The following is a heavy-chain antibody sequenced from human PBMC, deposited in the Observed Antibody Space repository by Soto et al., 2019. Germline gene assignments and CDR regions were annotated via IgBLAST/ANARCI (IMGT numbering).Heavy chain of an antibody. Sequence: QVQLVQSGAEVKKPGSSVQVSCKASGGTFSSYAISWVRQAPGQGLEWMGGIIPIFGTANYAQKFQGRVTITADESTSTAYMERSSLRSEDTAVYYCAREGYSGYEEALWGQGTLVTVSS. D-gene: IGHD5-12*01. J-gene: IGHJ4*02. CDR1: GGTFSSYA. CDR2: IIPIFGTA. CDR3: AREGYSGYEEAL. V-gene: IGHV1-69*01.